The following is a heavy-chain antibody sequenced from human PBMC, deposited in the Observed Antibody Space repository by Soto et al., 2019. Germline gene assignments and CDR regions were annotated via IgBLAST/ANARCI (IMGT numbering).Heavy chain of an antibody. CDR2: IHHSGTT. V-gene: IGHV4-59*12. CDR1: GGSINSYH. D-gene: IGHD1-26*01. CDR3: ANDKTFFGRYFAAWFES. J-gene: IGHJ5*01. Sequence: KPSETLSLTCTVSGGSINSYHWSWIRQPPGKGLEWVGSIHHSGTTKYNPSLKSRVIISVDTSKKQFSLTLTSVTATDTAVYYCANDKTFFGRYFAAWFESWGQGTLVTVSS.